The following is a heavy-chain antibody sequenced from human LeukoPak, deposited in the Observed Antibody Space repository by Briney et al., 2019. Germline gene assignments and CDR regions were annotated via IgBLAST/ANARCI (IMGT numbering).Heavy chain of an antibody. Sequence: ASVKVSCKGSGYTFTSYGISWVRQAPGQGREWMGWISAYNGKTNYAQKLQGRVTMTTDTSTSTAYMELRSLRSDDTAVYYCARGRAAAGTSHAFDIWGQGTMVTVSS. CDR3: ARGRAAAGTSHAFDI. CDR1: GYTFTSYG. D-gene: IGHD6-13*01. V-gene: IGHV1-18*01. CDR2: ISAYNGKT. J-gene: IGHJ3*02.